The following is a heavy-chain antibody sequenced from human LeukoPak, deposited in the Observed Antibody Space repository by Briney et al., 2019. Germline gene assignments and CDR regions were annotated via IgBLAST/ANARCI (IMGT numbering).Heavy chain of an antibody. J-gene: IGHJ4*02. D-gene: IGHD3-22*01. CDR2: IYYSGST. CDR3: ARGPYDSSGYLFDY. V-gene: IGHV4-59*01. Sequence: PSETLSLICTVSGGSISSYYWSWIRQPPGKGLEWIGYIYYSGSTNYNPSLKSRVTISVDTSKNQFSLKLSSVTAADTAVYYCARGPYDSSGYLFDYWGQGTLVTVSS. CDR1: GGSISSYY.